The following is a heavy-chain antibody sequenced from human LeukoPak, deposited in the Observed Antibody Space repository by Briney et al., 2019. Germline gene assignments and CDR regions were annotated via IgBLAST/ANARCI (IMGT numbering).Heavy chain of an antibody. CDR1: GYTFTGYY. CDR3: AREHCSGGSCYSGHNDY. D-gene: IGHD2-15*01. Sequence: GASVKVSCKASGYTFTGYYMHWVRQAPGQGLEWMGWINPNSGGTNYAQKFQGRVTMTRDTSKNQFSLKLSSVTAADTAVYYCAREHCSGGSCYSGHNDYWGQGTLVTVSS. V-gene: IGHV1-2*02. J-gene: IGHJ4*02. CDR2: INPNSGGT.